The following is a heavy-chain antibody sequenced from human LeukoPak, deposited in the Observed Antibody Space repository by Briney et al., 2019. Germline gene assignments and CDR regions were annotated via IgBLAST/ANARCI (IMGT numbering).Heavy chain of an antibody. J-gene: IGHJ4*02. CDR2: IWHDGSNK. V-gene: IGHV3-33*01. CDR3: ARDSGDSSGYYPGY. D-gene: IGHD3-22*01. CDR1: GFAFSTQG. Sequence: GRSLRLSCATSGFAFSTQGMHWVRQAPGKGLEWVAAIWHDGSNKYYVDSVKGRFTISRDNSKNTVYLQMNSLRVEDTAVYYCARDSGDSSGYYPGYWGQGTLVTVSS.